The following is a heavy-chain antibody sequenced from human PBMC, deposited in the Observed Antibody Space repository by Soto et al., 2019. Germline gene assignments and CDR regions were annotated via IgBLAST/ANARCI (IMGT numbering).Heavy chain of an antibody. J-gene: IGHJ4*02. D-gene: IGHD3-22*01. CDR1: GYTFTNYG. V-gene: IGHV1-18*01. Sequence: QVQLVQSGAEVKKPGASVKVSCKVSGYTFTNYGISWVRQTPGQGLEWMGWLSAYNGNTNYAQKGQGRVTMTTDTSTSTAYMELRSLRSDDTAVYYCARDVGHYYDGRGYKMYVDYWGQGTLVTFSS. CDR3: ARDVGHYYDGRGYKMYVDY. CDR2: LSAYNGNT.